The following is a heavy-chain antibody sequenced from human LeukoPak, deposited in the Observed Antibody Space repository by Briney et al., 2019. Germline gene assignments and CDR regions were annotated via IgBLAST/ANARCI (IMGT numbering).Heavy chain of an antibody. Sequence: GASVKVSCTASGGTFSSYAISWVRQAPGQGLEWMGGIIPIFGTANYAQKFQGRVTITADESTSTAYMELSSLRSEDTAVYYCAREWCSGGSCYYNYWGQGTLVTVSS. CDR1: GGTFSSYA. CDR3: AREWCSGGSCYYNY. J-gene: IGHJ4*02. CDR2: IIPIFGTA. D-gene: IGHD2-15*01. V-gene: IGHV1-69*13.